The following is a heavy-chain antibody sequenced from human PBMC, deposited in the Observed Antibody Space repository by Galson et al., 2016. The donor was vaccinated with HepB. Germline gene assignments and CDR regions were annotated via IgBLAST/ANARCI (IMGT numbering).Heavy chain of an antibody. D-gene: IGHD5-18*01. J-gene: IGHJ4*02. CDR2: INTGNGNT. Sequence: SVKVSCKASGYTFTSYTMHWVRQAPGQTLEWMAWINTGNGNTKYSQKFQGRVTITRDTSASTAYMELTSLRSEDTAVYYCTRPISGYSYNYGFPYWGQGSLVTVSS. CDR3: TRPISGYSYNYGFPY. CDR1: GYTFTSYT. V-gene: IGHV1-3*04.